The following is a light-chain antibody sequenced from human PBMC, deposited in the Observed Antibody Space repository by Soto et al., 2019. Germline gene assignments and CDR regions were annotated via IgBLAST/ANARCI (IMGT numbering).Light chain of an antibody. V-gene: IGKV1-5*01. CDR1: QSISSW. Sequence: DIQMTQSPSSLSSSVRDRVTITFRASQSISSWLAWYQQKPGKAPKLLIYDASSLQSGVPSRFSGSGSGTEFTLTISSLQPDDFGTYYCQEYNSYTGTFGPGTKVDI. J-gene: IGKJ1*01. CDR2: DAS. CDR3: QEYNSYTGT.